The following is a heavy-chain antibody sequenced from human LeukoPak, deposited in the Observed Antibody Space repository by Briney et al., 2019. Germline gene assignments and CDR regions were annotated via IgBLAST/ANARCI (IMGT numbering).Heavy chain of an antibody. V-gene: IGHV1-18*01. Sequence: ASVKVSCEASGYTFTSYGISWVRQAPGQGLEWMGWISAYDGNTNYAQKLQGRGTMTTDTSTSTAYMELRSLRSDDTAVYYCARAWLRAFDIWGQGTMVTVSS. CDR1: GYTFTSYG. J-gene: IGHJ3*02. CDR2: ISAYDGNT. D-gene: IGHD5-12*01. CDR3: ARAWLRAFDI.